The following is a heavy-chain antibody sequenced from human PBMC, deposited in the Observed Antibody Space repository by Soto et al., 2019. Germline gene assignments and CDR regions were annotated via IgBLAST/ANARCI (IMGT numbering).Heavy chain of an antibody. CDR3: ARDRRIVATKGAYYYYGMDV. Sequence: QVQLVQSGAEVQKPGSSVKVSCKASGGTFSSYAISWVRQAPGQGLEWMGGIIPIFGTANYAQKCQGRVKITANESTSTAYMELSSLRAEDTAVYYCARDRRIVATKGAYYYYGMDVWGQGTTVTVSS. CDR2: IIPIFGTA. V-gene: IGHV1-69*01. D-gene: IGHD5-12*01. J-gene: IGHJ6*02. CDR1: GGTFSSYA.